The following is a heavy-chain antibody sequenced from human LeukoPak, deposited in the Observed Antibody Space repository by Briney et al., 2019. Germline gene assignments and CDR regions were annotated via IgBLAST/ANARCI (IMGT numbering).Heavy chain of an antibody. CDR2: INPNRGGT. J-gene: IGHJ3*02. V-gene: IGHV1-2*02. Sequence: ASVKVSCKASGCTFTGYYMHWVRQAPGQGPEWMGWINPNRGGTNYAQRFQGRVTMTRDTSISTAYMELSRLRSDDTAVYYCARKDTVLVPAGYDPFDIWGQGTMVTVSS. CDR1: GCTFTGYY. D-gene: IGHD2-2*01. CDR3: ARKDTVLVPAGYDPFDI.